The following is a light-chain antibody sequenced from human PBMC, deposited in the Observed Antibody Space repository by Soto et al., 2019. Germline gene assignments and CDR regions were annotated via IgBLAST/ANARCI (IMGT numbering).Light chain of an antibody. V-gene: IGLV2-14*01. Sequence: QSALTQPASVSGSPGQSITISCTGTSSDVGGYAYVSWYQQHPGKAPRLMIYEVDNRPSGVSNRFSGSKSGNTASLTISGLQPEDEADYYCSSCTSSNSFLFGGGTKLTVL. CDR2: EVD. CDR1: SSDVGGYAY. CDR3: SSCTSSNSFL. J-gene: IGLJ2*01.